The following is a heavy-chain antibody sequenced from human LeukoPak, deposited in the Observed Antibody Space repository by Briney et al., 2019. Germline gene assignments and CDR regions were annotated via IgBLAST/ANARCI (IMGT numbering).Heavy chain of an antibody. V-gene: IGHV4-59*01. Sequence: SETLSLTCTVSGGSISSYYWSWIRQPPGKGLEWIGYICYSGSTNYNPSLKSRVTISVDTSKNQFSLKLSSVTAADTAVYYCARVPRSWLAFDIWGQGTMVTVSS. CDR2: ICYSGST. D-gene: IGHD6-13*01. CDR1: GGSISSYY. J-gene: IGHJ3*02. CDR3: ARVPRSWLAFDI.